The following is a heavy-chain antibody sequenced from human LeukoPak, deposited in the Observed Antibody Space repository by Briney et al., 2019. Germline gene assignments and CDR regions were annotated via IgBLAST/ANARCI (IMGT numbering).Heavy chain of an antibody. CDR2: IGGNT. CDR3: AKGAAAGKVDWFDP. V-gene: IGHV3-23*01. CDR1: GFTFSSYA. Sequence: GGSLRLSCAASGFTFSSYAMSWVRQAPGKGLEWVSSIGGNTYYADSGEGRFIISRDISKNTMFLQMYSLRAEDTAVYYCAKGAAAGKVDWFDPWGQGTLVTVSS. D-gene: IGHD6-13*01. J-gene: IGHJ5*02.